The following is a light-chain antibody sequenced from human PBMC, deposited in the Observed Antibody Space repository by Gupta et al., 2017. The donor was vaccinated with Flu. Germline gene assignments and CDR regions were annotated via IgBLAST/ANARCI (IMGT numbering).Light chain of an antibody. V-gene: IGKV3-20*01. CDR1: QSVASNR. J-gene: IGKJ4*01. CDR3: QQHLYPV. CDR2: YAS. Sequence: EFVLTQSPGTLSLSPGERATLSCRASQSVASNRLAWYQQKPGQAPRLLIYYASIRATGIPDRFSGSGSGTDFTLTISRLEPEDFAVYYCQQHLYPVFGGGTKVEVK.